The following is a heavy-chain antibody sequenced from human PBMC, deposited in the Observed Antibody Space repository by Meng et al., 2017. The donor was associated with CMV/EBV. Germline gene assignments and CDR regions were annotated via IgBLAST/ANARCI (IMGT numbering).Heavy chain of an antibody. D-gene: IGHD2-15*01. CDR1: GGSISSYY. V-gene: IGHV4-59*01. J-gene: IGHJ6*02. CDR2: IYYSGST. CDR3: ARGYCSGGSCYWAYYYGMDV. Sequence: SETLSLTCTVSGGSISSYYWSWIRQPPGKGLEWIGYIYYSGSTNYTPSLKSRVTISVDTSKNQFSLKLCSVTAADTAVYYCARGYCSGGSCYWAYYYGMDVWGQGTTVTVSS.